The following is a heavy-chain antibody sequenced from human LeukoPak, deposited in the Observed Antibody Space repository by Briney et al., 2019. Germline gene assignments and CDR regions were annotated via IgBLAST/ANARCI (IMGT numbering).Heavy chain of an antibody. CDR1: GYSFRNYW. CDR3: AIGGDSTTSCYRCFNY. CDR2: IYPDDSDT. V-gene: IGHV5-51*01. D-gene: IGHD2-2*01. J-gene: IGHJ4*02. Sequence: GESLKISCEGSGYSFRNYWIGWVRQVPGKGLEWMGVIYPDDSDTRYSPSFQGQVTISADKSIGTAYLQWSSLKASDTAMYYCAIGGDSTTSCYRCFNYWGQGTLVTVSS.